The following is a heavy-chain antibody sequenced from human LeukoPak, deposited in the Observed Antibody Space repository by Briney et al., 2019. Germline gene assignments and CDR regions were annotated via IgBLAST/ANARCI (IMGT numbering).Heavy chain of an antibody. D-gene: IGHD3-22*01. V-gene: IGHV3-43*02. CDR2: ISGDGGST. CDR3: AKENLVSRGYYDSSGSAFDT. CDR1: GFTFDDYA. J-gene: IGHJ3*02. Sequence: PGGSLRLSCAASGFTFDDYAMHWVRQAPGKGLEWVSLISGDGGSTYYADSVKGRFTISRDNSKNSLYLQMNSLRTEDTALYYCAKENLVSRGYYDSSGSAFDTWGQGTMVTVSS.